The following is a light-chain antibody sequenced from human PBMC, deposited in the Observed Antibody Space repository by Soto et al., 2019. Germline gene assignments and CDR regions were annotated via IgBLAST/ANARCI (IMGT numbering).Light chain of an antibody. CDR1: QSVSSSY. J-gene: IGKJ3*01. V-gene: IGKV3-20*01. CDR3: QQYGSAFT. CDR2: GAS. Sequence: EIVLTQSPGTLSLSPGERATLSCRASQSVSSSYLAWYQQKPGQDPRLLIYGASSRATGTPDRFSGSGSGTDFTLTIRRLEPEEFAVYYCQQYGSAFTFGPATKVDIK.